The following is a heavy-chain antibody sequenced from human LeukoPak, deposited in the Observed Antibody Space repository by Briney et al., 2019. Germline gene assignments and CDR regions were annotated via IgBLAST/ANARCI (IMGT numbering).Heavy chain of an antibody. CDR3: ARDSGSGWYGMGYMDV. CDR1: GFTFSNFG. D-gene: IGHD6-19*01. CDR2: IRYDGSII. Sequence: GGSLRLSCTASGFTFSNFGMHWVRQAPGRGLEWVAFIRYDGSIIYYTDSVRGRFTISRDNSKNMLYLQMNSLRAEDTALYYCARDSGSGWYGMGYMDVWGKGTTVTVSS. J-gene: IGHJ6*03. V-gene: IGHV3-30*02.